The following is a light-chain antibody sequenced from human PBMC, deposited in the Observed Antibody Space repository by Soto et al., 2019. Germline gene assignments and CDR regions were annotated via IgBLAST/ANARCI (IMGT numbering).Light chain of an antibody. CDR2: SDN. J-gene: IGLJ2*01. CDR1: NSNIGSNT. V-gene: IGLV1-44*01. Sequence: QSVLTQPPSTSGTPGQRVTMSCSGSNSNIGSNTVCWYQQLPGTAPKLLIHSDNQRPSGVPDRFSASKSGTSASLAISGLQSEDEADYYCAAWDDSRSGLVVFGGGTKLTVL. CDR3: AAWDDSRSGLVV.